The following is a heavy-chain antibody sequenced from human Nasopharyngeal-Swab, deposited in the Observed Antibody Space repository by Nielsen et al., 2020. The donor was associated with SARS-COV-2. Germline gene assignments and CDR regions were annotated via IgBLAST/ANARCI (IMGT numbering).Heavy chain of an antibody. V-gene: IGHV3-21*01. J-gene: IGHJ4*02. CDR3: ARDVNYSSGWYDY. CDR1: GFTFSSYS. D-gene: IGHD6-19*01. Sequence: GASLKISCAASGFTFSSYSMNWVRQAPGKGLEWVSSISSSSSYIYYADSVKGRFTISSDNAKNALYLQMNSLRAEDTAVYYCARDVNYSSGWYDYWGQGTLVTVSS. CDR2: ISSSSSYI.